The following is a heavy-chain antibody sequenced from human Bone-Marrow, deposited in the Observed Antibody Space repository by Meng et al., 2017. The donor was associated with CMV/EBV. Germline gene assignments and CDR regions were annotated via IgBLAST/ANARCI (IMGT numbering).Heavy chain of an antibody. J-gene: IGHJ4*02. Sequence: ASVKVSCKASGYTFTGYYMHWVRQAPGQGLEWMGWINPNSGGTNYAQKFQGRVTITADKSTSTAYMELSSLRSEDTAVYYCATLNQGGYELYYWGQGTLVTVSS. CDR3: ATLNQGGYELYY. V-gene: IGHV1-2*02. D-gene: IGHD2-2*01. CDR2: INPNSGGT. CDR1: GYTFTGYY.